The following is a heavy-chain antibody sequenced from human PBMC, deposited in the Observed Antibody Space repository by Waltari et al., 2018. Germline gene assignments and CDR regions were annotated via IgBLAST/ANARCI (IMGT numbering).Heavy chain of an antibody. CDR3: AKGTYSGSYPFDY. V-gene: IGHV3-9*01. Sequence: EVQLVESGGGLVQPGRSLRLSCAASGFTFDDYAMHWVRQAPGKGLEWVSGISWNSGSIGYADSVKGRFTISRDNAKNSLYLQMNSLRAEDTALYYCAKGTYSGSYPFDYWGQGTLVTVSS. CDR2: ISWNSGSI. J-gene: IGHJ4*02. CDR1: GFTFDDYA. D-gene: IGHD1-26*01.